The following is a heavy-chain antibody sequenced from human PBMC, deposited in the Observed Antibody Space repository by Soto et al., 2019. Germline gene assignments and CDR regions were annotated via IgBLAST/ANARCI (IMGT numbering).Heavy chain of an antibody. CDR3: ARDVGYNYKGGMDV. V-gene: IGHV1-69*06. CDR1: GGTFSSYA. CDR2: IIPIFGTA. Sequence: QVKLVQSGAEVKKPGSSVKVSCKASGGTFSSYAISWVRQAPGQGLEWMGGIIPIFGTANYAQKFQGRVTITADKSTSTAYMELSSLRSEATAVYYCARDVGYNYKGGMDVWGQGTTVTVSS. J-gene: IGHJ6*02. D-gene: IGHD5-18*01.